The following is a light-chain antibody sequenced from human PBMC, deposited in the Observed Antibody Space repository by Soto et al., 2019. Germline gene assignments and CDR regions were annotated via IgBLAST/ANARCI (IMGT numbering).Light chain of an antibody. CDR2: AAS. J-gene: IGKJ3*01. CDR1: QSISSY. CDR3: QQSYSTPQVT. V-gene: IGKV1-39*01. Sequence: DIQMTQSPSSLSASVGDRVTITCRASQSISSYLNWYQQKPGKAPKLLIYAASSLQSGVASRFSGSGSGTDFTLTISSLQPEDFATYYCQQSYSTPQVTFGPGTKVDIK.